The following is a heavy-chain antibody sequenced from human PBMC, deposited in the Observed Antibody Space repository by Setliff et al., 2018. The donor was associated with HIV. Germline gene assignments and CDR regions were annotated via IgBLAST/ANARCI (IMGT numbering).Heavy chain of an antibody. Sequence: SETLSLTCTASGGSISNYYWSWIRQPPGKGLEWIASIYYSWSTNYNPSLKSRVTTYVDTSNKKTSLKLSSVTAADTAVYYCSRRGSPTVVTPHFECWGQGTLVTVSS. V-gene: IGHV4-59*12. CDR1: GGSISNYY. J-gene: IGHJ4*02. CDR2: IYYSWST. CDR3: SRRGSPTVVTPHFEC. D-gene: IGHD4-17*01.